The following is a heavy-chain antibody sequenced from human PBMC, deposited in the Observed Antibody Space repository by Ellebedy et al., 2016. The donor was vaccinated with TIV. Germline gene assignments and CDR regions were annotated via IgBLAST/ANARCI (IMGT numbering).Heavy chain of an antibody. CDR3: ARGNWGEVGDY. J-gene: IGHJ4*02. CDR2: TNAYNGNT. CDR1: GYTFTTYG. Sequence: AASVKVSCKASGYTFTTYGINWVRQAPGQGLEWKGWTNAYNGNTENAQKFQGRVTMTTDTSTSTAYMELRSLMSDDTAVYFCARGNWGEVGDYWGQGTLVTVSS. D-gene: IGHD7-27*01. V-gene: IGHV1-18*04.